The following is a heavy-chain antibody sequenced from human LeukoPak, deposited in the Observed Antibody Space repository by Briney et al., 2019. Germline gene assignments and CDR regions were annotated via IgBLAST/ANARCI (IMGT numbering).Heavy chain of an antibody. CDR2: INPNSGGT. CDR1: GYTFTGYY. CDR3: ARASRTAVARNDAFDI. V-gene: IGHV1-2*06. Sequence: GASVKVSCKASGYTFTGYYMHWVRQAPGQGLEWMGRINPNSGGTNYAQKFQGRVTMTRDTSIGTAYMELSRLRSDDTAVYYCARASRTAVARNDAFDIWGQGTMVTVSS. J-gene: IGHJ3*02. D-gene: IGHD6-19*01.